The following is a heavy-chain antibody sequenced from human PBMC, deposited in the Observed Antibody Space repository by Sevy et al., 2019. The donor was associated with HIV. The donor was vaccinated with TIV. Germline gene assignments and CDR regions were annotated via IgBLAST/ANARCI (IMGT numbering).Heavy chain of an antibody. CDR1: GYTFTSYG. CDR3: ARTYGSGSYYESGGFDY. Sequence: ASVKVSCKASGYTFTSYGISWVRQAPGQGLEWMGWISAYNGNTNYAQKLQGRVTMTTDTSTSTAYMELRSLRSDDTAVYYCARTYGSGSYYESGGFDYWGQEPWSPSPQ. CDR2: ISAYNGNT. D-gene: IGHD3-10*01. J-gene: IGHJ4*01. V-gene: IGHV1-18*01.